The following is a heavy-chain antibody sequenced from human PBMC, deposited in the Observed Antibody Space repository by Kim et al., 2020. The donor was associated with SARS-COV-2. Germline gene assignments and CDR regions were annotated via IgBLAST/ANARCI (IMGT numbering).Heavy chain of an antibody. V-gene: IGHV3-33*01. CDR2: IWYDGSER. CDR3: AAITVAGTSATFDY. CDR1: GFTFSSHG. D-gene: IGHD6-19*01. Sequence: GGSLRLSCAASGFTFSSHGMHWVRQAPGKGLEWVAVIWYDGSERYYADSVKGRFTISRDNSKNTLYLQRNSLRAEDTAVYYCAAITVAGTSATFDYWGQGILVTVSS. J-gene: IGHJ4*02.